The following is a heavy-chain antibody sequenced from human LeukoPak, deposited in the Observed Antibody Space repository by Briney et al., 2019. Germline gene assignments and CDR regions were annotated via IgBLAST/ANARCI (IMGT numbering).Heavy chain of an antibody. CDR1: GFTFSYFG. CDR2: IWSDGSHK. Sequence: GGSLRLSCEASGFTFSYFGMHWVRQAPGKGLEWVAVIWSDGSHKYYDDSVKGRFIVSRENSKNTLYLQMRSLRAADTSVYFCAKDANEFGDSYFDSWGQGTLVTVSS. CDR3: AKDANEFGDSYFDS. V-gene: IGHV3-33*03. D-gene: IGHD3-10*01. J-gene: IGHJ5*01.